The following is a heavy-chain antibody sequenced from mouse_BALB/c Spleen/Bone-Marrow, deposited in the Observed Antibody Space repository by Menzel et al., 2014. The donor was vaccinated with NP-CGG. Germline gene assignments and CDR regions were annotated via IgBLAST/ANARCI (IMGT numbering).Heavy chain of an antibody. CDR1: GFTFSSYT. CDR3: ARQLDSSGYVLDY. CDR2: ISDGGGRA. J-gene: IGHJ2*01. Sequence: EAKLMESGGGLVQPGGSLKLSCAASGFTFSSYTMSWIRQTPEKRLEWVAYISDGGGRAYYPDTVKGRFTISRDNAKNTLYLQMSSLKSEDTAMYYCARQLDSSGYVLDYWGQGTTLTVSS. D-gene: IGHD3-2*01. V-gene: IGHV5-12-2*01.